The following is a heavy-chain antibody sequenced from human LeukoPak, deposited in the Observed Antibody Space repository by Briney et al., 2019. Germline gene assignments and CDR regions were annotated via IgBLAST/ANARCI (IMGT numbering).Heavy chain of an antibody. CDR3: ARRGGDYFDY. D-gene: IGHD4-17*01. CDR2: IKNDGSST. V-gene: IGHV3-74*01. CDR1: GFTFSSYW. J-gene: IGHJ4*02. Sequence: PGGSLRLSCAASGFTFSSYWMHWVRQVPGKGLVWVSRIKNDGSSTSYADSEKGRSTISRDNAKNTLYLQMNSLRAEDTAVYYCARRGGDYFDYWGQGTPVTVSS.